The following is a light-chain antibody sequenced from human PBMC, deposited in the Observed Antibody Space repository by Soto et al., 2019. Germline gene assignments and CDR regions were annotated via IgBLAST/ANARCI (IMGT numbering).Light chain of an antibody. CDR1: QSVSGY. CDR3: QQYVISVT. J-gene: IGKJ5*01. CDR2: RIF. Sequence: EIVMTQSPGTVSVFPGETVTLSCRASQSVSGYLDWFHQKPGQAPRLVLLRIFTRAIGVPARFSGSGSGTDFTLTISRLEPQDSAIYYCQQYVISVTFGQGTRLEIK. V-gene: IGKV3-15*01.